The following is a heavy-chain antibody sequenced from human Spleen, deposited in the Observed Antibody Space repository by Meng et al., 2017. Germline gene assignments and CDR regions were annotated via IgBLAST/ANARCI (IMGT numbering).Heavy chain of an antibody. Sequence: GESLKISCAASGFTFSNAYMTWVRQAPGKGLEWVGRIISNVDGGTTDYAAPVSGRFTISRDDSKSTLYLQMNSLTIEDTAVYYCSHYSGSGGFDPWGQGTQVTVSS. CDR3: SHYSGSGGFDP. CDR1: GFTFSNAY. D-gene: IGHD3-10*01. J-gene: IGHJ5*02. V-gene: IGHV3-15*01. CDR2: IISNVDGGTT.